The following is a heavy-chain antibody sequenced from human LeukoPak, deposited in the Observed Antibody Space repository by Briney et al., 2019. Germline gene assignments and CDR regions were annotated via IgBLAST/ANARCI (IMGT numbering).Heavy chain of an antibody. CDR2: ISGSGSST. Sequence: GGSLRLSCAASGFTFSSYAMSWVRQAPGKGLEWVSAISGSGSSTYYADSVKGRFTISRDNSKNTLYLQMNSLRAEDTAVYYCAKALTRITIFGVDKRGFDYWGQGTLVTVSS. J-gene: IGHJ4*02. V-gene: IGHV3-23*01. CDR1: GFTFSSYA. CDR3: AKALTRITIFGVDKRGFDY. D-gene: IGHD3-3*01.